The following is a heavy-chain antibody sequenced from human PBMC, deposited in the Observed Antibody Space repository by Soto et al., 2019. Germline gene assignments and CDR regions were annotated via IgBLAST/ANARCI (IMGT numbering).Heavy chain of an antibody. CDR1: GFTFSSYG. J-gene: IGHJ1*01. CDR2: IWYDGSNK. D-gene: IGHD3-22*01. Sequence: GGSLRLSCAASGFTFSSYGMHWVRQAPGKGLEWVAVIWYDGSNKYYADSVKGRFTISRDNSKNTLYLQMNSLRAEDTAVYYCARDATYYYDSSGYYYAEYFQHWGQGTLVTVSS. CDR3: ARDATYYYDSSGYYYAEYFQH. V-gene: IGHV3-33*01.